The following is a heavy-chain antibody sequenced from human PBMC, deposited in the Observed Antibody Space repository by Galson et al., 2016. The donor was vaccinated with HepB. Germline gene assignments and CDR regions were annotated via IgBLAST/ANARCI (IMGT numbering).Heavy chain of an antibody. D-gene: IGHD3-10*01. CDR1: GFTFSDFY. Sequence: SLRLYCAASGFTFSDFYMSWIRQAPGKGLECVSYISSSSTTIYYADSVRGRFTISRDNAKNSLFLQMNSLRAEDTAVYYCARYDGSGSYPDYWGQGTLGTVSS. J-gene: IGHJ4*02. V-gene: IGHV3-11*04. CDR3: ARYDGSGSYPDY. CDR2: ISSSSTTI.